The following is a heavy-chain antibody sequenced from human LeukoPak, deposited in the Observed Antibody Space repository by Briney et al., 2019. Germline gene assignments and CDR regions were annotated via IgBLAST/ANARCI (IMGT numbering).Heavy chain of an antibody. CDR2: IRYDGSNK. CDR3: AKGKMAMVQGTLDY. CDR1: GFTFSSYG. V-gene: IGHV3-30*02. J-gene: IGHJ4*02. D-gene: IGHD3-10*01. Sequence: PGGSLRLSCAASGFTFSSYGMHWVRQAPGKGLEWVAFIRYDGSNKYYADSVKGRFTISRDNSKNTLYLQMNSLRAEDTAVYYCAKGKMAMVQGTLDYWGQGTLVTVSS.